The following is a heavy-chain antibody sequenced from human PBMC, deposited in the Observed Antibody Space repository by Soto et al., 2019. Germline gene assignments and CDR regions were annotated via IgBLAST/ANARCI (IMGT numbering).Heavy chain of an antibody. CDR1: GDSVSSSTVT. J-gene: IGHJ4*02. Sequence: SQTLSLTCAISGDSVSSSTVTWNWIRQSPSRGLEWLGRTYYRSKWYNDYAESVKSRITINPDTSNNRMYLQMDSLRPEDTAVYYCARDDEHGSNCDLAYWGQGALVTVSS. D-gene: IGHD1-26*01. V-gene: IGHV6-1*01. CDR2: TYYRSKWYN. CDR3: ARDDEHGSNCDLAY.